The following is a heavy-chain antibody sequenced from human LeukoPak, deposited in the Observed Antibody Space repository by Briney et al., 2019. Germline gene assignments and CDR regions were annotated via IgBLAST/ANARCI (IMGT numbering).Heavy chain of an antibody. J-gene: IGHJ4*02. V-gene: IGHV1-18*01. Sequence: GASVKVSCKASGYTFTSYGISWVRQAPGQGLEWMGWISAYNGNTNYAQKLQGRVTMTTDTSTSTAYMELRSLSSDDTAVYYCVRDLQGGAIYDYFWGSYRYGVGNYFDYWGQGTLVTASS. D-gene: IGHD3-16*02. CDR3: VRDLQGGAIYDYFWGSYRYGVGNYFDY. CDR1: GYTFTSYG. CDR2: ISAYNGNT.